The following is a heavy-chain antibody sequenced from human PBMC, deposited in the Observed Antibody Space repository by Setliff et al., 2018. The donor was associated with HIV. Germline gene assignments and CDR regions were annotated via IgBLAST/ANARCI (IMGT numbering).Heavy chain of an antibody. V-gene: IGHV4-39*01. CDR3: ARLRREEQWLARGWFDP. J-gene: IGHJ5*02. CDR2: IYFSGTP. CDR1: GGSINSRSYY. D-gene: IGHD6-19*01. Sequence: SETLSLTCTVSGGSINSRSYYWAWIRQPPGKGLEWVASIYFSGTPYYNPSLKNRVTISVDTSKNQFSLKLSSVTAADTAVYYCARLRREEQWLARGWFDPWGQGTLVTVSS.